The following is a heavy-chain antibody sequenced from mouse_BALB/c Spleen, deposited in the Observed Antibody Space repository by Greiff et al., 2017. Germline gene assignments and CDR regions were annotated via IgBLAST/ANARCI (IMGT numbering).Heavy chain of an antibody. CDR3: ARRRYHYAMDY. J-gene: IGHJ4*01. D-gene: IGHD2-14*01. CDR1: GYTFTDYN. CDR2: IYPYNGGT. V-gene: IGHV1S29*02. Sequence: EVQLQQSGPELVKPGASVKISCKASGYTFTDYNMHWVKQSHGKSLEWIGYIYPYNGGTGYNQKFKSKATLTVDNSSSTAYMELRSLTSEDSAVYYCARRRYHYAMDYWGQGTSVTVSS.